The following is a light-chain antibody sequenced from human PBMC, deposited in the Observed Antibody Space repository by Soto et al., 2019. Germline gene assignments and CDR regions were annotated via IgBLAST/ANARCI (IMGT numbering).Light chain of an antibody. J-gene: IGLJ1*01. CDR3: LLSYSGPYV. CDR1: PGSVTSGHY. Sequence: LVTQDPSLTLSPQGTHTLTCGSSPGSVTSGHYSYRIQPKSGPAPRSLIYDTSNKRSWTPTRLSGSLLRGKASLTLSGAQPEEEAEYYGLLSYSGPYVFGSGTNFTVL. CDR2: DTS. V-gene: IGLV7-46*01.